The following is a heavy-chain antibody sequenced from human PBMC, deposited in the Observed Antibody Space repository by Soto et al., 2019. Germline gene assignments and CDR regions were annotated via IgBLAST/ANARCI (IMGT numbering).Heavy chain of an antibody. CDR3: ARHAGMQQQLVRYYYYYGMDV. J-gene: IGHJ6*02. CDR1: GGSISSSSYY. V-gene: IGHV4-39*01. Sequence: PSETLSLTCTVSGGSISSSSYYWGWIRQPPGKGMERIGSIYYSGSTYYNPSLKSRVTISVDTSKNQFSLKLSSVTAADTAVYYCARHAGMQQQLVRYYYYYGMDVWGQGTTVTVSS. CDR2: IYYSGST. D-gene: IGHD6-13*01.